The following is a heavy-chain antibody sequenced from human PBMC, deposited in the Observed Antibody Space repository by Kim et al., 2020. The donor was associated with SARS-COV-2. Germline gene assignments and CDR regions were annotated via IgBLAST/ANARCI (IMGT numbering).Heavy chain of an antibody. V-gene: IGHV1-2*06. CDR3: ARDGGSYYVTPYYYGMDV. CDR1: GYTFTGYY. D-gene: IGHD1-26*01. CDR2: INPNSGGT. J-gene: IGHJ6*02. Sequence: ASVKVSCKASGYTFTGYYMHWVRQAPGQGLEWMGRINPNSGGTNYAQKFQGRVTMTRDTSISTAYMELSRLRSDDTAVYYCARDGGSYYVTPYYYGMDVWGQGTTVTVSS.